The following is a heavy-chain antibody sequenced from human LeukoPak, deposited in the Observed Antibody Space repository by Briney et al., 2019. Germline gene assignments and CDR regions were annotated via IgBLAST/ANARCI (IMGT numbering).Heavy chain of an antibody. J-gene: IGHJ5*02. CDR3: ARQPRSPYTGYDP. Sequence: SETLSLTCTVAGGSISSTTYYWGWIRQLPGKGLEWIGSIYYSGSAYYNPSLKSRVTISVDTSKNQFSLKLTSVTAADTAVYYCARQPRSPYTGYDPWGQGTLVTVSS. V-gene: IGHV4-39*01. CDR2: IYYSGSA. D-gene: IGHD5-12*01. CDR1: GGSISSTTYY.